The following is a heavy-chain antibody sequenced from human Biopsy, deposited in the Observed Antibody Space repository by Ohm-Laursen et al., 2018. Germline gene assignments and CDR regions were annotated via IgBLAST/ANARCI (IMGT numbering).Heavy chain of an antibody. V-gene: IGHV3-21*01. CDR1: GFMFSASW. CDR3: ARSRGSSGTATIYYYGMDV. D-gene: IGHD3-16*01. J-gene: IGHJ6*02. CDR2: ISSSSDNI. Sequence: SLRLSCAAFGFMFSASWMSWVRQTPGKGLEWVSTISSSSDNIYYVDSVKGRFTISRDNAKNSLYLQMNSLRAEDTAVYYCARSRGSSGTATIYYYGMDVWGQGTTVIVSS.